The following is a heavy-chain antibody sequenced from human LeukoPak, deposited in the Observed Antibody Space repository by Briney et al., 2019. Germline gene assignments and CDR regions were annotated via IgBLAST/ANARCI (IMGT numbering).Heavy chain of an antibody. CDR3: ARDLLNEGNHLDY. CDR1: GGSISSGDYY. Sequence: PSETLSLTCTVSGGSISSGDYYWSWIRRPLGKGLEWIGYIYYSGSTYYNPSLKSRVTISVDTSKNQFSLKLSSVTAADTAVYYCARDLLNEGNHLDYWGQGTLVTVSS. V-gene: IGHV4-30-4*01. CDR2: IYYSGST. D-gene: IGHD4-23*01. J-gene: IGHJ4*02.